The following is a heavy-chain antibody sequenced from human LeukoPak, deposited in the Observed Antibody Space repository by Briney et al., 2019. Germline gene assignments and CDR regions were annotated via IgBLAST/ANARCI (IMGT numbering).Heavy chain of an antibody. CDR2: IVVGSGNT. V-gene: IGHV1-58*01. CDR1: GFTFTSSA. CDR3: AREGRITMVRDYWYFDL. D-gene: IGHD3-10*01. J-gene: IGHJ2*01. Sequence: TSVKVSCKPSGFTFTSSAVQRVRQARGQRLEWIGWIVVGSGNTNYAQKFQERVTITRDMSTSTAYMELSSLRSEDTAVYYCAREGRITMVRDYWYFDLWGRGTLVTVSS.